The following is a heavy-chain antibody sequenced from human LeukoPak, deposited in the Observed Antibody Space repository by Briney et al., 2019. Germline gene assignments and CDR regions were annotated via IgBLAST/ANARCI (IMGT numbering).Heavy chain of an antibody. Sequence: GGSLRLSCAASGFIFSSYGMYWVRQAPGKGPEWVAFIRYNGNNENYADSVKGRFTISRDNSKNTLYLQMSSLKIEDTAVYYCVKERGYRSTWPLEYWGQGTLVTVSS. CDR2: IRYNGNNE. CDR3: VKERGYRSTWPLEY. J-gene: IGHJ4*02. V-gene: IGHV3-30*02. CDR1: GFIFSSYG. D-gene: IGHD6-13*01.